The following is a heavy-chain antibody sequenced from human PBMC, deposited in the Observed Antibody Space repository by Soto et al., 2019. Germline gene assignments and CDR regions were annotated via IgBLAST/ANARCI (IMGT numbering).Heavy chain of an antibody. V-gene: IGHV3-11*06. CDR3: VRGGGGGLFEH. Sequence: PGGSLRLSCPTSGFPFSDYYTSWIRQAPGKGLEWLSHISPKSTYRNYADSVKGRFTISRDNTKSSLFLQMNSLGVEDTAVYYCVRGGGGGLFEHWGQGVLVTVSS. CDR1: GFPFSDYY. J-gene: IGHJ4*02. CDR2: ISPKSTYR. D-gene: IGHD2-21*01.